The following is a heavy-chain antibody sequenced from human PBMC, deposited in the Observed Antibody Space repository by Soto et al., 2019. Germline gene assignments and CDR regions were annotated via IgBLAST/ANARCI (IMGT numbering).Heavy chain of an antibody. D-gene: IGHD5-12*01. CDR2: IRGSGGPT. J-gene: IGHJ4*02. Sequence: DVQPLESGGDLVQPGGSLRLSCAASGFIFSNYAMSWVRQAPGKGLEWVSLIRGSGGPTNYADSVKGRFTVSRDNSKNILLLQMNSLRAEDTAVYYCVKDFRVGYDWTHDWGQGTLVTVSS. CDR1: GFIFSNYA. CDR3: VKDFRVGYDWTHD. V-gene: IGHV3-23*01.